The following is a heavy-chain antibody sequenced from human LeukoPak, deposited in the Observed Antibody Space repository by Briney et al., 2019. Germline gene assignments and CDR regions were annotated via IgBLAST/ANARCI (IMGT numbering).Heavy chain of an antibody. CDR1: GFTFSSYA. Sequence: GGSLRLSCSASGFTFSSYAMHWARHAPGEGLEYVSAISSNGGSTYYADSVKGRFTISRDNSKNTLYLQMSSLRAEDTAVYYCVKDRIAVAGTCWFDPWGQGTLVTVSS. CDR2: ISSNGGST. D-gene: IGHD6-19*01. J-gene: IGHJ5*02. V-gene: IGHV3-64D*06. CDR3: VKDRIAVAGTCWFDP.